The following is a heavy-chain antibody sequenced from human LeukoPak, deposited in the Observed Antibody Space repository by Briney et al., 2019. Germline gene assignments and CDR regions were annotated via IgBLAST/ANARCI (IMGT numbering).Heavy chain of an antibody. CDR1: GGSFSGYY. Sequence: SETLSLTCAVYGGSFSGYYWSWIRQPPGKGLEWIGEINHSGNTNYNPSLKSRVTISVDTCKNQFSLKLSSVTAADTAVYYCARVQGDILTGYYTGYFDYWGQGTLVTVSS. V-gene: IGHV4-34*01. CDR3: ARVQGDILTGYYTGYFDY. D-gene: IGHD3-9*01. CDR2: INHSGNT. J-gene: IGHJ4*02.